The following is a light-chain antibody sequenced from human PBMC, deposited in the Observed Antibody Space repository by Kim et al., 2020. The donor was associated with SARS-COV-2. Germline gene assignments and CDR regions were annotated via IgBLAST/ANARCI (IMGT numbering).Light chain of an antibody. J-gene: IGKJ1*01. CDR2: GAS. CDR3: QQYDNSLWT. V-gene: IGKV3-20*01. CDR1: QSVSSNF. Sequence: SPGESATLSCRASQSVSSNFLAWYQQKPGQAPRLLIYGASYRATGIPDRFSGSGSGTDFTLTISRLEPEDFTVYYCQQYDNSLWTFGQGTKVDIK.